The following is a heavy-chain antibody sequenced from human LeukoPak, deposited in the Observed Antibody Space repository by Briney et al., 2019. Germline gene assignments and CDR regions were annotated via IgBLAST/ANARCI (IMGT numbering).Heavy chain of an antibody. J-gene: IGHJ5*02. Sequence: GGSLRLSCAASGFIFSQYSMNWVRQAPGKGLEWVSHIRSSSETFYADSVKGRFTISRDNARNSLYLQVNNLRGEDTAIYYCARDAGNSGYGCDLWGQGTLVTVSS. V-gene: IGHV3-48*01. CDR2: IRSSSET. CDR3: ARDAGNSGYGCDL. CDR1: GFIFSQYS. D-gene: IGHD5-12*01.